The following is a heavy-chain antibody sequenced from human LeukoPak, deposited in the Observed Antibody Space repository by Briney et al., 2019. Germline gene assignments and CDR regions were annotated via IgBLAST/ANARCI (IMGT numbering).Heavy chain of an antibody. J-gene: IGHJ3*02. V-gene: IGHV1-2*02. CDR1: GYTFTGYY. CDR3: ARKEREPFDAFDI. D-gene: IGHD1-26*01. Sequence: ASVKVSCKASGYTFTGYYMHWVRQAPGQGLEWMGWINSNSGGTNYAQKFQGRVTMTRDTSISTAYMELSRLRSDDTAVYYCARKEREPFDAFDIWGQGTMVTVSS. CDR2: INSNSGGT.